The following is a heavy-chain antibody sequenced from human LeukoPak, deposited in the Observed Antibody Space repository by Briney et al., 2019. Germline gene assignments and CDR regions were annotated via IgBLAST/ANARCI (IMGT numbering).Heavy chain of an antibody. V-gene: IGHV1-8*01. Sequence: ASVKVSCKASRYTFTSYDINWVRQATGQGLEWMGWMNPNSGNTGYAQKFQGRVTMTRNTSISTAYMELSSLRSEDTAVYYCAKASRLGDYYYYGMDVWGQGTTVTVSS. J-gene: IGHJ6*02. CDR1: RYTFTSYD. CDR2: MNPNSGNT. D-gene: IGHD3-16*01. CDR3: AKASRLGDYYYYGMDV.